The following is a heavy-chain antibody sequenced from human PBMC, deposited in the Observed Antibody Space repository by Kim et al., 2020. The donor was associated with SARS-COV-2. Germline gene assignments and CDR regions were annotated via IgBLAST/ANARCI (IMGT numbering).Heavy chain of an antibody. J-gene: IGHJ4*02. D-gene: IGHD6-13*01. Sequence: FQGRVTITADESTSTAYMELSSLRSEDTAVYYCARDLIAAAGTDGDYFDYWGQGTLVTVSS. CDR3: ARDLIAAAGTDGDYFDY. V-gene: IGHV1-69*01.